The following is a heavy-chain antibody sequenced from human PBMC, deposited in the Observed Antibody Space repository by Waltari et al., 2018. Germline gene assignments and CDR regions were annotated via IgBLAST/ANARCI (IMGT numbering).Heavy chain of an antibody. Sequence: QVQLVQSGAEVKKPGASVKVSCKASGYTFTGYYMHWVRQAPGQGLEWMGRINPNSGGTNYAQKFQGRVTITRDTSASTAYMELSSLRSEDTAVYYCARDGGEGSGSYYGWYFDLWGRGTLVTVSS. CDR1: GYTFTGYY. CDR2: INPNSGGT. D-gene: IGHD1-26*01. CDR3: ARDGGEGSGSYYGWYFDL. V-gene: IGHV1-2*06. J-gene: IGHJ2*01.